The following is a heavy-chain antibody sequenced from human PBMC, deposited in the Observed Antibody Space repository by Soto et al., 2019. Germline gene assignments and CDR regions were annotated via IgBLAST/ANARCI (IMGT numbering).Heavy chain of an antibody. CDR3: TRVGNYDEPPY. D-gene: IGHD1-7*01. Sequence: PGGSLRLSCAASGFTFSTYAMTWVRQAPGKGLEWVSAISPSAITTYYADSVKGRFTISRDNSKNTLSLQMSSLRAEDTAVYYCTRVGNYDEPPYWGQGTLVTVSS. V-gene: IGHV3-23*01. CDR1: GFTFSTYA. CDR2: ISPSAITT. J-gene: IGHJ4*02.